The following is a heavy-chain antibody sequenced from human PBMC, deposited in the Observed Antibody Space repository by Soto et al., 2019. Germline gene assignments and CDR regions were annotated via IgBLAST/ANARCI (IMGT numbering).Heavy chain of an antibody. J-gene: IGHJ3*01. CDR2: IFQSGDT. CDR3: AYSTGWYRHDV. Sequence: QVQLQESGPGLVKPSGTLSLTCAVSGDSISNSRWWTWVRQPPGKGLEWIGDIFQSGDTNYNPSLKSRVFISVDKSQNQFSLKVSSVTAADTAVYYCAYSTGWYRHDVWGQGTLVTVSS. V-gene: IGHV4-4*02. CDR1: GDSISNSRW. D-gene: IGHD6-19*01.